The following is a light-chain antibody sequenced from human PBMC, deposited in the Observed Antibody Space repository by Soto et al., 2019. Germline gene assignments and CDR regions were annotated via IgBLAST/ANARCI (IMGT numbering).Light chain of an antibody. CDR3: HQASSFPYT. CDR2: AAS. V-gene: IGKV1-12*01. Sequence: DIQMTQSPSSVSASVGDTINITCRASHDIKKWLAWYQQKPGKAPKVLIYAASTWDSGVSPRFSGSGAGTEFSLTISSLQTEDFATYFCHQASSFPYTFGPGTKVDIK. CDR1: HDIKKW. J-gene: IGKJ3*01.